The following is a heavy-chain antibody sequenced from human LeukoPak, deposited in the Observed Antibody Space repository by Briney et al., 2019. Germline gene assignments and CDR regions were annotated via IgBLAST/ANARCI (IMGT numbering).Heavy chain of an antibody. CDR2: IYYSGTT. V-gene: IGHV4-61*08. CDR3: ARPNPTAGNWYFDL. CDR1: GGSISSGGYY. D-gene: IGHD2-2*01. J-gene: IGHJ2*01. Sequence: SETLSLTCTVSGGSISSGGYYWSWLRQPPGKGLEWIGYIYYSGTTNYNPSLKSRVTILVDTSKNQFSLKLSSVTAADTAMYYCARPNPTAGNWYFDLWGRGTLVTVSS.